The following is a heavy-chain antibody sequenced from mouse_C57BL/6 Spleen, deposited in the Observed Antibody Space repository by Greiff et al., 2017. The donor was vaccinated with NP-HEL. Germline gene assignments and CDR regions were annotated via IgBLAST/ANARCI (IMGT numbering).Heavy chain of an antibody. Sequence: QVQLQQPGAELVMPGASVKLSCKASGYTFTSYWMHWVKQRPGQGLEWIGEIDPSDSYTNYNQKFKGQSTLTVDKSSSTAYMQLSSLTSEDSAVYYCARSESNYVGAMDYWGQGTSVTVSS. J-gene: IGHJ4*01. CDR3: ARSESNYVGAMDY. CDR2: IDPSDSYT. CDR1: GYTFTSYW. D-gene: IGHD2-5*01. V-gene: IGHV1-69*01.